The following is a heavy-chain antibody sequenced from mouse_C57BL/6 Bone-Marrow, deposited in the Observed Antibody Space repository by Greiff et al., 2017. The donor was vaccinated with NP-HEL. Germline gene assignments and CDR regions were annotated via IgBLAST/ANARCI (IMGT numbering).Heavy chain of an antibody. Sequence: VQLQQPGAELVMPGASVKLSCKASGYTFTSYWMHWVKQRPGQGLEWIGEIDPSDSYTNYNQKFKGKSTLTVDKSSSTAYMQLSSLTSEDSAVYYCARLRLGSWFAYWGQGTLVTVSA. CDR3: ARLRLGSWFAY. CDR2: IDPSDSYT. V-gene: IGHV1-69*01. J-gene: IGHJ3*01. CDR1: GYTFTSYW. D-gene: IGHD2-4*01.